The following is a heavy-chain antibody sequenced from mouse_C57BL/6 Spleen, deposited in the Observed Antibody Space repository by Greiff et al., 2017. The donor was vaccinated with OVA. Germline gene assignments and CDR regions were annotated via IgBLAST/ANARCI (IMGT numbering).Heavy chain of an antibody. D-gene: IGHD1-1*01. V-gene: IGHV1-26*01. J-gene: IGHJ2*01. CDR2: INPDNGGT. CDR3: ARPHYYGSSYGGYFDY. CDR1: GYTFTDYY. Sequence: EVQLQQSGPELVKPGASVKISCKASGYTFTDYYMNWVKQSHGKSLEWIGDINPDNGGTSYNQKFKGKATLTVDKSSSTAYMELRSLTSEDSAVYYCARPHYYGSSYGGYFDYWGQGTTLTVSS.